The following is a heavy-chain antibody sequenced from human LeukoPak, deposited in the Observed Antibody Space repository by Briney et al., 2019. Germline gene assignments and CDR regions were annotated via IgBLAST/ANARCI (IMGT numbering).Heavy chain of an antibody. CDR2: INSDGSST. CDR1: GFTFSSYW. J-gene: IGHJ4*02. CDR3: ARGDIVVVPAAIVDY. V-gene: IGHV3-74*01. D-gene: IGHD2-2*02. Sequence: GGSLRLSCAASGFTFSSYWMHWVRQAPGKGLVWVSRINSDGSSTSYADSVKGRFTISRDNAKNTLCLQMNSLRAEDTAVYYCARGDIVVVPAAIVDYWGQGTLVTVSS.